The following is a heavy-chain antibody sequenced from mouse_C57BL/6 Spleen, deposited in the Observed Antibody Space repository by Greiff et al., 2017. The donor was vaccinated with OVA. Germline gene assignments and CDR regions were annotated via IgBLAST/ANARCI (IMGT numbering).Heavy chain of an antibody. CDR2: IYPGDGDT. J-gene: IGHJ4*01. D-gene: IGHD2-5*01. CDR3: ARLGPAYYSNAMDY. Sequence: VQLQQSGAELVKPGASVKISCKASGYAFSSYWMNWVKQRPGKGLEWIGQIYPGDGDTNYNGKFKGKATLTADKSSSTAYMQLSSLTSEDSAVYFCARLGPAYYSNAMDYWGQGTSVTVTS. CDR1: GYAFSSYW. V-gene: IGHV1-80*01.